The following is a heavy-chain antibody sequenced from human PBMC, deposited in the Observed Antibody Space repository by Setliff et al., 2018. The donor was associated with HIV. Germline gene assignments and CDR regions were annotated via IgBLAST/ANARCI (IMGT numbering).Heavy chain of an antibody. D-gene: IGHD5-12*01. Sequence: GGSLRLSCAASGFTFSNYAMHWVRQAPGKGLEYVSAISNNGGSTYYANSVKGRFTIYRDNSKNTLYLQMGSLRAEDMAVYYCARDRVATIMDAFDIWGQGTMVTVSS. V-gene: IGHV3-64*01. J-gene: IGHJ3*02. CDR2: ISNNGGST. CDR1: GFTFSNYA. CDR3: ARDRVATIMDAFDI.